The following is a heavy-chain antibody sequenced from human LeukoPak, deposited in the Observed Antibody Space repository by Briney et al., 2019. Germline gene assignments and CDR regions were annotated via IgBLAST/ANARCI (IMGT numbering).Heavy chain of an antibody. J-gene: IGHJ5*02. CDR1: GYTLSVLP. CDR2: YEPEDGET. Sequence: ASVKVSCKSSGYTLSVLPIHWVRQAPGKGLECMGGYEPEDGETFYTQEFQGRVTMTEDISTDTAYMELSSLRSEDTAVYYCATDRSGDDWFDPWGQGTLVTVSS. CDR3: ATDRSGDDWFDP. V-gene: IGHV1-24*01. D-gene: IGHD3-3*01.